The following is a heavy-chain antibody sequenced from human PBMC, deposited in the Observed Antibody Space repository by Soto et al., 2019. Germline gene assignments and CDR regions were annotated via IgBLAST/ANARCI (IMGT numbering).Heavy chain of an antibody. CDR3: ARGVEGRLASFDC. V-gene: IGHV4-31*03. CDR1: GDSITTDGYS. Sequence: QVQLQESGPGLVKPSQTLSLTCTVSGDSITTDGYSWTWIRQHPGKGLEYIGYIYYSGSTHYRPSLKSRVTILMDTSKNQFSLKMRSVTAADTAVYYCARGVEGRLASFDCWGQGTPVSVSS. CDR2: IYYSGST. D-gene: IGHD6-25*01. J-gene: IGHJ4*02.